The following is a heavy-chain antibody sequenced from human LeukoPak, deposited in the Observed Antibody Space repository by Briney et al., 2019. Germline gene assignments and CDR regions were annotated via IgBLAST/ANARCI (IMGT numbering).Heavy chain of an antibody. Sequence: PSETLSLTCAVYGGSFSGYYWSWIRQPPGKGLEWTGEINHSGSTNYNPSLKSRVTISVDTSKNQFSLKLSSVTAADTAVYYCARGPLAATDWGQGTLVTVSS. CDR1: GGSFSGYY. CDR2: INHSGST. D-gene: IGHD1-26*01. V-gene: IGHV4-34*01. CDR3: ARGPLAATD. J-gene: IGHJ4*02.